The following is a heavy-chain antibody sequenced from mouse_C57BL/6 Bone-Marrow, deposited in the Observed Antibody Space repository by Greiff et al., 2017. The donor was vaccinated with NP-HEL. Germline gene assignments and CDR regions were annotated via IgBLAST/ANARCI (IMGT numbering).Heavy chain of an antibody. CDR3: ASPYDYDVAWFAY. D-gene: IGHD2-4*01. CDR1: GFTFSSYG. J-gene: IGHJ3*01. Sequence: DVKLVESGGDLVKPGGSLKLSCAASGFTFSSYGMSWVRQTPDKRLEWVATISSGGSYTYYPDSVKGRFTISRANAKNTLYLQMSSLKSEDTAMYYCASPYDYDVAWFAYWGQGTLVTVSA. CDR2: ISSGGSYT. V-gene: IGHV5-6*02.